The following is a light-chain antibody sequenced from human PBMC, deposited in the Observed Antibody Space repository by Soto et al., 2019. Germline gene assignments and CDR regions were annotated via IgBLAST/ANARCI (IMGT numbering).Light chain of an antibody. J-gene: IGKJ2*01. CDR2: GAS. CDR3: HQYGLSPRHP. Sequence: EIVLTQSPGTLSLSPGESAILSCRASQSVNSNYFAWYQQKPGEAPRLLIYGASSRATSVPNRFSGSGSGTNFTLTTSSLEPEDFAVYYCHQYGLSPRHPFGQGTKLEIK. V-gene: IGKV3-20*01. CDR1: QSVNSNY.